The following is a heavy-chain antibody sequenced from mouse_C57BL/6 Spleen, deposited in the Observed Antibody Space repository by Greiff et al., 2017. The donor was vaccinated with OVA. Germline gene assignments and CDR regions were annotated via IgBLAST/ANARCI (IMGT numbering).Heavy chain of an antibody. V-gene: IGHV1-52*01. J-gene: IGHJ3*01. CDR3: AIDYYGSFPFAY. CDR2: IDPSDSET. Sequence: VQLQQSGAELVRPGSSVKLSCKASGYTFTSYWMHWVKQRPIQGLEWIGNIDPSDSETHYNQKFKDKATLTVDKSSSTAYMQLSSLTSEDSAVYYCAIDYYGSFPFAYWGQGTLVTVSA. D-gene: IGHD1-1*01. CDR1: GYTFTSYW.